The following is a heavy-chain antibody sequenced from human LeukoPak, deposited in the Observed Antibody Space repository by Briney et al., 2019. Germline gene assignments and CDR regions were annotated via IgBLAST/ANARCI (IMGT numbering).Heavy chain of an antibody. V-gene: IGHV3-66*01. CDR2: IYSGGST. D-gene: IGHD4-17*01. CDR3: AREGTVTYYFDY. Sequence: GGSLRLSCAASGFTVSSNYMSWVRQAPGKGPEWVSVIYSGGSTYYADSVKGRFTISRDNSKNTLYLQMNSLRAEDTAVYYCAREGTVTYYFDYWGQGTLVTVSS. CDR1: GFTVSSNY. J-gene: IGHJ4*02.